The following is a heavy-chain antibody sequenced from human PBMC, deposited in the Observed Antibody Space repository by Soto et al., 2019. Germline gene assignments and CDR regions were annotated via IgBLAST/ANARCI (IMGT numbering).Heavy chain of an antibody. D-gene: IGHD2-2*01. CDR1: GFTFSNYA. CDR3: ALRYCSRSTCPPLNSYFYMDV. Sequence: QLLESGGGLVQPGGSLRLSCAASGFTFSNYAMTWVRQAPGKGLEWVSGISGNGGTTFYAGSVKGRFAISRDNSKNTLYLQMSSLRAEDTAVYYCALRYCSRSTCPPLNSYFYMDVWGKGTTVTVSS. J-gene: IGHJ6*03. V-gene: IGHV3-23*01. CDR2: ISGNGGTT.